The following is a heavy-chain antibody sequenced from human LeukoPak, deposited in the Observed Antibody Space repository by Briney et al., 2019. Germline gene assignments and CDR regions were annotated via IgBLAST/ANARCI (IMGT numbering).Heavy chain of an antibody. D-gene: IGHD2-2*01. CDR1: GDSMSSHF. CDR3: AGTRYCSSARCPTTAP. V-gene: IGHV4-59*11. CDR2: VYYTGST. J-gene: IGHJ5*02. Sequence: SETLSLTCTVSGDSMSSHFWSWIRQPPGKGLEWIGYVYYTGSTNYNPSLKSRVTISVDTSKNQFSLKLNSVTAADTAVYYCAGTRYCSSARCPTTAPWGQGTLVTVSS.